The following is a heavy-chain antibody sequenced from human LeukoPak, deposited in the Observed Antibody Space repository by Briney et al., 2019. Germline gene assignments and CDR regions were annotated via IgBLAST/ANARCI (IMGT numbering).Heavy chain of an antibody. D-gene: IGHD2-2*01. V-gene: IGHV1-69*13. Sequence: SVKVSCKASGDTFSSYVISWVRQAPGQGLEWMGGIIPLFGTPNYAQKFQGRVTITADESTSTAYMELSSLRSEDTAVYYCASSAMPTNWFDPWGQGTLVTVSS. CDR2: IIPLFGTP. CDR3: ASSAMPTNWFDP. CDR1: GDTFSSYV. J-gene: IGHJ5*02.